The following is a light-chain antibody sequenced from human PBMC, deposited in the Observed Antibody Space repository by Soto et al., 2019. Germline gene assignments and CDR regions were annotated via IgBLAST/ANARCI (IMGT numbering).Light chain of an antibody. Sequence: DIVMTQSPESLAVSPGERATFNCQSSQSLLSRSNNKDYLAWFQLKPGQPPKLLVYWASTRESGVPDRFSGSGSGTDFTLTISSRQAEDVAVYFCQQYSSAPITFGQGTRLEIK. CDR3: QQYSSAPIT. CDR1: QSLLSRSNNKDY. V-gene: IGKV4-1*01. CDR2: WAS. J-gene: IGKJ5*01.